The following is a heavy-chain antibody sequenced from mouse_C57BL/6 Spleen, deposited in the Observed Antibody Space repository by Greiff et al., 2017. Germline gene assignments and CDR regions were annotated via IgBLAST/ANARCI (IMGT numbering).Heavy chain of an antibody. D-gene: IGHD1-1*01. CDR2: IDPETGGT. J-gene: IGHJ2*01. V-gene: IGHV1-15*01. Sequence: SGAELVRPGASVTLSCKASGYTFTDYEMHWVKQTPVHGLEWIGAIDPETGGTAYNQKFKGKAILTADKSSSTAYMELRSLTSEDSAVYYCTSPGSSYDFDYWGQGTTLTVSS. CDR1: GYTFTDYE. CDR3: TSPGSSYDFDY.